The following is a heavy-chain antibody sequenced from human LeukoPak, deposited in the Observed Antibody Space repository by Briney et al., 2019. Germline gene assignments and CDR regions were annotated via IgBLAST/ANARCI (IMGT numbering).Heavy chain of an antibody. D-gene: IGHD4-17*01. J-gene: IGHJ4*02. V-gene: IGHV1-2*02. Sequence: ASVKVSCKASGYTFTGYYMHWVRQAPGQGLEWMGWINPNSGGTNYAQKFQGRVTMTRDTSISTAYMELSRLRSDDTAVYYCARGTDGDYLIDYWSQGTLVTVSS. CDR3: ARGTDGDYLIDY. CDR2: INPNSGGT. CDR1: GYTFTGYY.